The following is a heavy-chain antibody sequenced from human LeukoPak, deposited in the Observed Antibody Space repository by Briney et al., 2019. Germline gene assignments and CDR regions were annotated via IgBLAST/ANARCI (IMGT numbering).Heavy chain of an antibody. CDR3: ARHNSGSYYGYFDY. Sequence: SETLSLTCAVSGYSISSGYYWGWIRQPPGKGLEWIGSIYHSGSTYYNPSLKSRVTISVDTSKNQFSLKLSSGTAADTAVYYCARHNSGSYYGYFDYWGQGTLVTVSS. V-gene: IGHV4-38-2*01. J-gene: IGHJ4*02. D-gene: IGHD1-26*01. CDR1: GYSISSGYY. CDR2: IYHSGST.